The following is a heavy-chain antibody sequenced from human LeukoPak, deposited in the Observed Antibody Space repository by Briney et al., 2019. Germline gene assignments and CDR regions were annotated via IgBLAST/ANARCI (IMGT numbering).Heavy chain of an antibody. CDR3: AKVLSYYYDSSGYYPTFDAFDI. V-gene: IGHV3-23*01. Sequence: PGGSLRLSCAASGFTFGSYAMSWVRQAPGKGLEWVSAISGSGGSTYYADSVKGRFTISRDNSKNTLYLQMNSLRAEDTAVYYCAKVLSYYYDSSGYYPTFDAFDIWGQGTMVTVSS. CDR1: GFTFGSYA. CDR2: ISGSGGST. D-gene: IGHD3-22*01. J-gene: IGHJ3*02.